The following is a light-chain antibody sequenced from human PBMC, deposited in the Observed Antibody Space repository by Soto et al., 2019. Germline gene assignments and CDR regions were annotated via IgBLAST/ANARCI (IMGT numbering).Light chain of an antibody. J-gene: IGKJ1*01. CDR3: QQYGNSPWT. CDR2: GAS. Sequence: EIVLTQSPGTLSLSPGERATLSCRASQSVTSSYLAWYQQKPGQAPRLFIYGASGRATGIPDRFSGSGSGTDFTLTISRLEPEDFAVYHCQQYGNSPWTFGQGTKVEIK. CDR1: QSVTSSY. V-gene: IGKV3-20*01.